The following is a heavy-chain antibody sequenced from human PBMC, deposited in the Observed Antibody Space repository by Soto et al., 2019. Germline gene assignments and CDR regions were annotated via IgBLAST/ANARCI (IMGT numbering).Heavy chain of an antibody. J-gene: IGHJ2*01. V-gene: IGHV3-9*01. D-gene: IGHD6-13*01. Sequence: EVQLVESGGGLVQPGRSLRLSCAASGFTFDDYAMHWVRQAPGKGLEWVSGISWNSGSIGYADSVKGRFTISRDNAKHSLYLQMNSLRAEDTALYYCAKAPISAAGTNWYFDLWGRGTLVTVSS. CDR2: ISWNSGSI. CDR1: GFTFDDYA. CDR3: AKAPISAAGTNWYFDL.